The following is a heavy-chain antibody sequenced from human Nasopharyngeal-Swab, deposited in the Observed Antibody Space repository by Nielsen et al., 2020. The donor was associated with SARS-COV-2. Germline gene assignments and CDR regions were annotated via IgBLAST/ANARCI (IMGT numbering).Heavy chain of an antibody. CDR3: AVASSGWYFPQGAFDI. CDR2: IVVGSGNT. Sequence: SVKVSCKASGVTFTSSAVQWVRQARGQRLEWIGWIVVGSGNTNYAQKFQERVTITRDMSTSTAYMELSSLRSEDTAVYYCAVASSGWYFPQGAFDIWGQGTMVTVSS. CDR1: GVTFTSSA. V-gene: IGHV1-58*01. J-gene: IGHJ3*02. D-gene: IGHD6-19*01.